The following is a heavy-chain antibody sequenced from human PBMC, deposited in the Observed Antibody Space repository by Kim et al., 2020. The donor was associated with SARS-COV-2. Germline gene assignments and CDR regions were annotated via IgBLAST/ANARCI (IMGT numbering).Heavy chain of an antibody. Sequence: SVKVSCKASGGTFSSYAISWVRQAPGQGLEWMGGIIPIFGTANYAQKFQGRVTITADESTSTAYMELSSLRSEDTAVYYCARGYYYDSSGYYRMMNYYYGMDVWGQGTTVTVSS. V-gene: IGHV1-69*13. CDR1: GGTFSSYA. CDR3: ARGYYYDSSGYYRMMNYYYGMDV. J-gene: IGHJ6*02. D-gene: IGHD3-22*01. CDR2: IIPIFGTA.